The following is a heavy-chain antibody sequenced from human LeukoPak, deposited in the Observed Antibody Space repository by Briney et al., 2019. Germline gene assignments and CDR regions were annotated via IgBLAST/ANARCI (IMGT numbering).Heavy chain of an antibody. J-gene: IGHJ4*02. CDR2: IRYDGTNK. CDR1: GFTPFG. CDR3: AKEDNGSYLGH. Sequence: GGSLRLSCAVSGFTPFGMHWVRQAPGKGLKWVAFIRYDGTNKYYADSVKGRFTISRDNSMNKVYLQMNSLRVEDTAVYYCAKEDNGSYLGHWGQGTLVTVSS. V-gene: IGHV3-30*02. D-gene: IGHD1-26*01.